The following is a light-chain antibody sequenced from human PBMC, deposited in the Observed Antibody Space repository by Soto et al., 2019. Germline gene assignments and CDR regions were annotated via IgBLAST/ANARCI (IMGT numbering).Light chain of an antibody. Sequence: DIQMTQSPSSLSASVGDRVTITCRASQDIRNDLGWYQQKPGKAAKRLIYAASRLQSGVPSRFIGSGAGTKFSLTITSLQPEDFSTYYCLHHNSYPLTFGGGTRVEIK. CDR1: QDIRND. J-gene: IGKJ4*01. CDR2: AAS. CDR3: LHHNSYPLT. V-gene: IGKV1-17*01.